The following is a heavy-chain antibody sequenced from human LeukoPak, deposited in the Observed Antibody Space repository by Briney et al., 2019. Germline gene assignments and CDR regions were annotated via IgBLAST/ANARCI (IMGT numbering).Heavy chain of an antibody. CDR1: GFTFSNAW. CDR2: IKSKTDGGTT. D-gene: IGHD2-2*01. J-gene: IGHJ4*02. Sequence: GGSLRLSCAASGFTFSNAWMSWVRQAPGKGLEWVGRIKSKTDGGTTDYAAPVKGRFTISRDDSKNTLYLQMNGLKTEDTAVYYCTTELYQLLSYYFDYWGQGTLVTVSS. V-gene: IGHV3-15*01. CDR3: TTELYQLLSYYFDY.